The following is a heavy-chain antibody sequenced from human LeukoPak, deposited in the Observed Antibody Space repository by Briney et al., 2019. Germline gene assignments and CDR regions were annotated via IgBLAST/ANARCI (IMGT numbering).Heavy chain of an antibody. CDR1: GGSISSYY. D-gene: IGHD3-10*01. V-gene: IGHV4-4*07. CDR2: IYTSGST. J-gene: IGHJ4*02. Sequence: SETLSLTCTVSGGSISSYYWSWIRQPAGKGLEWIGRIYTSGSTNYNPSLKSRVTISVDTSKNQFSLKLSSVTAADTAVYYCARRGGYYVYGSGTPFDYWGQGTLVTVSS. CDR3: ARRGGYYVYGSGTPFDY.